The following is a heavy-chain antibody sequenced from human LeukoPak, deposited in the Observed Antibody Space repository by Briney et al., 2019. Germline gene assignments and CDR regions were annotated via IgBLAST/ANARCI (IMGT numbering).Heavy chain of an antibody. V-gene: IGHV5-51*01. D-gene: IGHD6-13*01. J-gene: IGHJ4*02. CDR2: IYPGDSDT. CDR1: YW. Sequence: YWIGWVRQMPGKGLEWMGIIYPGDSDTRYSPSFQGQVTISADKSISTAYLQWSSLKASDTAMYYCARGEAQQLVLFDYWGQGTLVTVSS. CDR3: ARGEAQQLVLFDY.